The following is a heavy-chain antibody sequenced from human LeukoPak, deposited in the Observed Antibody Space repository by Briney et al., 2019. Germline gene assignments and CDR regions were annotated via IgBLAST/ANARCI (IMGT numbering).Heavy chain of an antibody. J-gene: IGHJ4*02. CDR2: ISSSSSYI. Sequence: GGSLRLSCAASGFTFSSYSMNWVRQAPGKGLEWVSSISSSSSYIYYADSVKGRFTISRDNAKNSLYLQMNSLRAEDTAVYYCARSYDFWSGYINKFDYWGQGTLVTVSS. D-gene: IGHD3-3*01. CDR1: GFTFSSYS. CDR3: ARSYDFWSGYINKFDY. V-gene: IGHV3-21*01.